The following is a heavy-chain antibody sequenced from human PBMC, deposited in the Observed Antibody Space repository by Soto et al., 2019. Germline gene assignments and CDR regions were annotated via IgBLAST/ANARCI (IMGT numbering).Heavy chain of an antibody. CDR3: AKGAGFGESDYFDY. CDR1: GFTFSSYG. Sequence: GGSLRLSCAASGFTFSSYGMHWVRQAPGKGLEWVAVISYDGSNKYYADSVKGRFTISRDNSKNTLYLQMNSLRAEDTAVYYCAKGAGFGESDYFDYWGQGTLVTVSS. D-gene: IGHD3-10*01. J-gene: IGHJ4*02. CDR2: ISYDGSNK. V-gene: IGHV3-30*18.